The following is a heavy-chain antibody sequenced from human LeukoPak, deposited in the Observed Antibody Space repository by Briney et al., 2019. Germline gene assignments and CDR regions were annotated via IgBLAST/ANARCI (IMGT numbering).Heavy chain of an antibody. J-gene: IGHJ3*02. Sequence: ASVTVSCKASGYTFTSYGIRWLRQAPGQGLEWMGWISAYNGNTNYAQKLQGRVTMTTYTSTSTAYMELRSLRSDDTAVYYCAGVDVVVPAAADAFDIWGQGTMVTVSS. CDR2: ISAYNGNT. D-gene: IGHD2-2*01. V-gene: IGHV1-18*01. CDR3: AGVDVVVPAAADAFDI. CDR1: GYTFTSYG.